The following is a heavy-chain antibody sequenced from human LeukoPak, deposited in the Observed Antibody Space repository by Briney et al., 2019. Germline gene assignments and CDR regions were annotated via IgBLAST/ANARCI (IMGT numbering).Heavy chain of an antibody. CDR2: ISYDGSNE. CDR1: GFTFRKYG. D-gene: IGHD3-22*01. Sequence: GGSLRLSSTASGFTFRKYGMHGVRQAPGKGLEWVAVISYDGSNEYYADSVKGRFTISRDNSKNTLFLQMNSLRPEDTAVYHCAKVALFSCYYRPFDYWGQGTLVTVSS. V-gene: IGHV3-30*18. J-gene: IGHJ4*02. CDR3: AKVALFSCYYRPFDY.